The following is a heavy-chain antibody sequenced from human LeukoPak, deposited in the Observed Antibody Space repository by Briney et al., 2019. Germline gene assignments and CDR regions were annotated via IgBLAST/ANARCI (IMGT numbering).Heavy chain of an antibody. CDR3: ARQLAAAGTAGFDS. Sequence: SETLSLTCSVSGVSISYCYWTWIRQPAGKGLEWIGRIYTTGSTNYNTSLKSRVTMSVDTSKNQFSLTLSSVAAADTAVYYCARQLAAAGTAGFDSWGQGTLVTVSS. J-gene: IGHJ4*02. V-gene: IGHV4-4*07. D-gene: IGHD6-13*01. CDR1: GVSISYCY. CDR2: IYTTGST.